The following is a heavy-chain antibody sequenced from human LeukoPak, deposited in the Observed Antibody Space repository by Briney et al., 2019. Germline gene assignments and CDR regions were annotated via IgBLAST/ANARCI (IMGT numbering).Heavy chain of an antibody. Sequence: GGLRLSCAASGFTLGNYWMHWVRQAPGKGLEWVSAISGSGGTTYYVDSVKGRLTISRDNSKNTLYLQMNSLRAEDTAVYSCAKDHRPYYYDTYGPFDFWGQGTLVTVSS. D-gene: IGHD3-22*01. J-gene: IGHJ4*02. CDR2: ISGSGGTT. CDR1: GFTLGNYW. V-gene: IGHV3-23*01. CDR3: AKDHRPYYYDTYGPFDF.